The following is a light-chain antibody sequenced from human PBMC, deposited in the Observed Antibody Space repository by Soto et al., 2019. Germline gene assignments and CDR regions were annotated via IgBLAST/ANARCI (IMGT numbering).Light chain of an antibody. Sequence: DYQVTQSPSTLSASVGDRVTITCRASQNIYTWFAWYQQKPGIAPKPLIHKASTLESGVPSRFSGSGYGTEFTLTISGLTPEDSATYYCQQYERYSTFGQGTQVDI. CDR2: KAS. CDR3: QQYERYST. J-gene: IGKJ1*01. V-gene: IGKV1-5*03. CDR1: QNIYTW.